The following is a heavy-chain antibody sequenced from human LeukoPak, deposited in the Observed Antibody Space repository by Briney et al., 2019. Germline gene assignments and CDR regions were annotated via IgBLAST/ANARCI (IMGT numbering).Heavy chain of an antibody. D-gene: IGHD6-6*01. CDR2: IYTSGST. CDR3: ARASPSLPFDY. Sequence: PSQTLSLTCTVSGGSISSGSYYWSWIRQPAGKGLEWIGRIYTSGSTNYNPSLKSRVTISVDTSKNQFSLKLSSVTAADTAVYYCARASPSLPFDYWGQGTLVTVSS. J-gene: IGHJ4*02. CDR1: GGSISSGSYY. V-gene: IGHV4-61*02.